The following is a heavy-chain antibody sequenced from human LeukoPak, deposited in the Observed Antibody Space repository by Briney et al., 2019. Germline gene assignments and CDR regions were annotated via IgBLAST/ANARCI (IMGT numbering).Heavy chain of an antibody. CDR3: AKRLQRHFDY. CDR2: IDPSDSYT. D-gene: IGHD1-1*01. CDR1: GYSFTSYW. J-gene: IGHJ4*02. V-gene: IGHV5-10-1*01. Sequence: GESLKISCKGSGYSFTSYWISWVRQMPGKGLEWMGRIDPSDSYTNYSPSFQGHVTISVDKSISTAYLQWSSLKASDTTMYYCAKRLQRHFDYWGQGTLVTVSS.